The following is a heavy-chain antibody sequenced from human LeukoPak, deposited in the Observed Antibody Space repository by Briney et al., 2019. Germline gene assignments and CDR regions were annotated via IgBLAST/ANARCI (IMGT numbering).Heavy chain of an antibody. J-gene: IGHJ4*02. V-gene: IGHV3-23*01. CDR1: GFIFRNYA. CDR3: AINGRDDHDKYFFDF. D-gene: IGHD1-20*01. Sequence: GGSLRLSCAGSGFIFRNYAMSWVRQAPGMGLEWVSAISGSGVGTTYADSVKGRFTISRDNSKNTLYLQMNSLRAEDTAVYYCAINGRDDHDKYFFDFWGQGTQVTVSS. CDR2: ISGSGVGT.